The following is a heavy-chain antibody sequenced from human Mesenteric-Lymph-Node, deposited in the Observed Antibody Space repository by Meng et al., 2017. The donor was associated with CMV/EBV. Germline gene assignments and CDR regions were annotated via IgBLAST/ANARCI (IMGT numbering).Heavy chain of an antibody. Sequence: GEPLKISCAASGFTFDDYGMSWVRQAPGKGLEWVSGINWNGGSTSYADSVKGRFTISRDNAKNSLYLQMNSLRAEDTALYHCARSGCSGGSCYTQDWFDPWGQGTLVTVSS. CDR2: INWNGGST. V-gene: IGHV3-20*01. J-gene: IGHJ5*02. D-gene: IGHD2-15*01. CDR3: ARSGCSGGSCYTQDWFDP. CDR1: GFTFDDYG.